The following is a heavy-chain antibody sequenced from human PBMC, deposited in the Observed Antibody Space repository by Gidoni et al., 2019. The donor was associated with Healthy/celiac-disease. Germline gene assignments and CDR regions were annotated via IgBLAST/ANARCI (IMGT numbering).Heavy chain of an antibody. V-gene: IGHV3-30-3*01. CDR3: ARGLDFWSGYYSTGDY. D-gene: IGHD3-3*01. CDR1: GFTFSIYA. J-gene: IGHJ4*02. CDR2: ISYDGSNK. Sequence: QVQLVESGGGVVQPGRSLRLSCAASGFTFSIYAMHWVRQAPGKGLEWVAVISYDGSNKYYADSVKGRFTISRDNSKNTLYLQMNSLRAEDTAVYYCARGLDFWSGYYSTGDYWGQGTLVTVSS.